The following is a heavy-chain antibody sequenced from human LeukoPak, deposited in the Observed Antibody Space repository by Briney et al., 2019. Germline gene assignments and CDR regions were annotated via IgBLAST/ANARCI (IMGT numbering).Heavy chain of an antibody. CDR1: GFTVSSNY. D-gene: IGHD3-3*01. CDR3: ARAWSGTQYYFDY. J-gene: IGHJ4*02. Sequence: GGSLRLSCAASGFTVSSNYMSWVRQAPGKGLEWVSIIYSGGSTYYADSVKGRFTNSRDNSKNTLYLQMNSLRAEDTAVYYCARAWSGTQYYFDYWGQGTLVTVSS. CDR2: IYSGGST. V-gene: IGHV3-66*01.